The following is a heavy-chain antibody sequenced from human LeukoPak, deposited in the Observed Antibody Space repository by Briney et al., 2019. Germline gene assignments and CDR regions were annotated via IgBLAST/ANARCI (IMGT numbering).Heavy chain of an antibody. CDR2: IKQDGSEK. Sequence: PGGSLRLSCAASGFIFSNYWMSWVRQAPGKGLEWVANIKQDGSEKYYVDSVKGRFTISRDNAKNSLYLQMNSLRAEDTAVYYCARNWGSIDYWGQGTLVTVSS. J-gene: IGHJ4*02. V-gene: IGHV3-7*01. D-gene: IGHD7-27*01. CDR1: GFIFSNYW. CDR3: ARNWGSIDY.